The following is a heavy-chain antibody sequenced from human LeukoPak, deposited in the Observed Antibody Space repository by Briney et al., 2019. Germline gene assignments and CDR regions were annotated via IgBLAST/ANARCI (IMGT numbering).Heavy chain of an antibody. D-gene: IGHD3-9*01. CDR2: ISSSGSGGST. Sequence: PGGSLRLSCAASGFTFSSYEMNWVRQAPGKGLEWVSYISSSGSGGSTYYADSVKGRFTISRDNSKNTLYLQMNSLRAEDTAVYYCAKDRPDVLRYWSALGSYWYFDLWGRGTLVTVSS. CDR1: GFTFSSYE. V-gene: IGHV3-23*01. CDR3: AKDRPDVLRYWSALGSYWYFDL. J-gene: IGHJ2*01.